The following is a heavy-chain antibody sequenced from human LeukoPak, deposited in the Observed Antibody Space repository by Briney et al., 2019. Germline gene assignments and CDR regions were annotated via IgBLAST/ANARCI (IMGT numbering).Heavy chain of an antibody. D-gene: IGHD6-13*01. Sequence: PGGSLRLSCAASGFTFSSYGMHWVRQAPGKGLEWVAVISYDGSNKYYADSVKGRFTISRDNSKNTLYLQMNSLRAEDTAVYYCARGGNSSSWIYFDYWGQGTLVTVSS. CDR2: ISYDGSNK. V-gene: IGHV3-30*03. J-gene: IGHJ4*02. CDR3: ARGGNSSSWIYFDY. CDR1: GFTFSSYG.